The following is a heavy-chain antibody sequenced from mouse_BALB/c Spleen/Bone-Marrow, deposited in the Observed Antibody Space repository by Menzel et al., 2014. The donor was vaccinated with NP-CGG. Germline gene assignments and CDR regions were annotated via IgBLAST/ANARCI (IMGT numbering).Heavy chain of an antibody. Sequence: EVKLVESGGGLVQPKGSLKLSCAASGFTFNANAMNWVRQAPGKGLEWVARIRSKSNNYATYYADSMKDRFTISRDDSQGMLYLQMNNLKTEDTAMYYCVRGFGLVYWGQGTSVTVSS. CDR1: GFTFNANA. J-gene: IGHJ4*01. CDR3: VRGFGLVY. D-gene: IGHD2-10*02. CDR2: IRSKSNNYAT. V-gene: IGHV10S3*01.